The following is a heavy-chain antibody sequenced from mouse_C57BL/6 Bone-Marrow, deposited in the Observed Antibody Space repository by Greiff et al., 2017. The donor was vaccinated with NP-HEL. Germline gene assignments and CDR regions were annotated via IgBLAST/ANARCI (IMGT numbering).Heavy chain of an antibody. Sequence: VQLKQSGAELVRPGASVKLSCTASGFNFKDDYMHWVKQRPEQGLEWIGWLDPENGDTEYASKFQGKATITADTSSNTAYLQHSSLTSEDTAVYYCKVNYPDDWGQGTTLTVSS. CDR3: KVNYPDD. CDR2: LDPENGDT. D-gene: IGHD2-1*01. J-gene: IGHJ2*01. V-gene: IGHV14-4*01. CDR1: GFNFKDDY.